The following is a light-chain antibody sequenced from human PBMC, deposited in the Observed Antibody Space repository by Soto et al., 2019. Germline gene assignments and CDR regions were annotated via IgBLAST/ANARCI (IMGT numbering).Light chain of an antibody. V-gene: IGKV3-20*01. CDR1: QSVPNNY. CDR2: GAS. J-gene: IGKJ1*01. Sequence: EIVLTQSPGTLSLSPGDRATLSCRASQSVPNNYLAWYQQKSGQAPRPLMFGASFRAAGVPDRFSGSGSGTDFTLTISRLEPEDFAVYHCQQYGSSTTFGQGTKVDI. CDR3: QQYGSSTT.